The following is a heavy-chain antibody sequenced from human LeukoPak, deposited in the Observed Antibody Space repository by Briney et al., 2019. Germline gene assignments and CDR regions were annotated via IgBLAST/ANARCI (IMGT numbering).Heavy chain of an antibody. J-gene: IGHJ1*01. CDR3: ARGPTGGNSEQYFQH. CDR2: ISYDGSNK. CDR1: GFTFSSYA. Sequence: GSSLRLSCAASGFTFSSYAMHWVRQAPGKGLEWVAVISYDGSNKYYADSVKGRFTISRDNSKNTLYLQMNSLRAEDTAVYYCARGPTGGNSEQYFQHWGQGTLVTVSS. D-gene: IGHD4-23*01. V-gene: IGHV3-30*01.